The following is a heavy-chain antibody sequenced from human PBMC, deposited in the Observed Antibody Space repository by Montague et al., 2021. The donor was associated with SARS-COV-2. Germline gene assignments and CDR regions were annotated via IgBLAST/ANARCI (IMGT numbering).Heavy chain of an antibody. CDR1: GVSVSNAYYH. CDR3: ATYRQGGSGRGY. V-gene: IGHV4-61*01. CDR2: MDYGGSP. Sequence: SETLSLTCTVSGVSVSNAYYHWSWIRQPPGKGLEWIGFMDYGGSPNYSPSLHSRVSISLDTSKNQLSLRLNSATAADTAVYSCATYRQGGSGRGYWGQGTLVTVSS. D-gene: IGHD3-10*01. J-gene: IGHJ4*02.